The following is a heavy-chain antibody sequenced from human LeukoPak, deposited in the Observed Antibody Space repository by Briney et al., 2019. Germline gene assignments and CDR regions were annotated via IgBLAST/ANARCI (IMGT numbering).Heavy chain of an antibody. CDR3: AKSWAPYYDFWSGYDSKHMDV. D-gene: IGHD3-3*01. CDR1: GFTFSSYA. CDR2: ISGSGGSK. V-gene: IGHV3-23*01. Sequence: PGGSLRLSCAASGFTFSSYAMSWVRQAPGKGLEWVSAISGSGGSKYYADSVKGRFTISRDNSKNTLYLQMNSLRAEDTAVYYCAKSWAPYYDFWSGYDSKHMDVWGKGTTVTVSS. J-gene: IGHJ6*03.